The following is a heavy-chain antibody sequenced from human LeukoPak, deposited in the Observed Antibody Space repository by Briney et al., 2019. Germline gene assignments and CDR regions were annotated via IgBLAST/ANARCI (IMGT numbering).Heavy chain of an antibody. D-gene: IGHD2-2*01. CDR1: GFTLSSYW. J-gene: IGHJ6*04. CDR3: ARVSSLAIYYGMDV. CDR2: INSDGSST. Sequence: GGSLRLSCAASGFTLSSYWMHWVRQAPGKGLVWVLRINSDGSSTSYADSVKGRFTISRDNAKNTLYLQMNSLRAEDAAVYYCARVSSLAIYYGMDVWGKGTTVTVSS. V-gene: IGHV3-74*01.